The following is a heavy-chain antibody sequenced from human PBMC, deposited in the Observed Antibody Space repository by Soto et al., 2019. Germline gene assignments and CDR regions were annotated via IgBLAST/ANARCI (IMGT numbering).Heavy chain of an antibody. J-gene: IGHJ4*02. CDR1: GGAFSSYA. Sequence: GASVKVSCKASGGAFSSYAISWVRQAPGQGLEWIGGIIPIFGTANYAQKFQGRVTITADESTSTAYKELSSLRSEDTAVYYCARLGGYSGYDFRFDYWGQGTLVTVSS. CDR2: IIPIFGTA. CDR3: ARLGGYSGYDFRFDY. V-gene: IGHV1-69*13. D-gene: IGHD5-12*01.